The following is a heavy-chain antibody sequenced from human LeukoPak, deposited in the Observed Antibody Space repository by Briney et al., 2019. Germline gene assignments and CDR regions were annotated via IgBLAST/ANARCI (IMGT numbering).Heavy chain of an antibody. D-gene: IGHD2-21*01. CDR2: IGNTET. V-gene: IGHV3-23*01. CDR1: GFTFNTNA. Sequence: PGGSLRPSCATSGFTFNTNAMSWVRQAPGKGLEWVSTIGNTETFYADSVTGRFTISRDNSKNTVYLHMNSLRVEDTAVYYCAKDWIQFNRVFDCFDSWGQGTLVTVSS. J-gene: IGHJ4*02. CDR3: AKDWIQFNRVFDCFDS.